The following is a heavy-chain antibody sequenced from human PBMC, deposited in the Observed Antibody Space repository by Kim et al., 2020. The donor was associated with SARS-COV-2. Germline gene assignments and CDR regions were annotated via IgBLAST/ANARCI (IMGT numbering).Heavy chain of an antibody. CDR1: GYTFTGYY. CDR3: ARDLSIVGVVITPVSCYYGMDV. D-gene: IGHD3-3*01. V-gene: IGHV1-2*06. Sequence: ASVKVSCKASGYTFTGYYMHWVRQAPGQGLEWMGRINPNSGGTNYAQKFQGRVTMTRDTSISTAYMELSRLRSDDTAVYYCARDLSIVGVVITPVSCYYGMDVWGQGTTVTVSS. J-gene: IGHJ6*02. CDR2: INPNSGGT.